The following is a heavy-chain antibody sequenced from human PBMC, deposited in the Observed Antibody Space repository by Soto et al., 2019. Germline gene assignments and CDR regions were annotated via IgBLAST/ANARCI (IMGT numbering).Heavy chain of an antibody. CDR3: ARVGVAAAGNDY. D-gene: IGHD6-13*01. J-gene: IGHJ4*02. CDR1: GYTFTSYA. Sequence: VKVSCKASGYTFTSYAMHWVRQAPGQRLEWMGWINAGNGNTKYSQKFQGRVTITRDTSASTAYMELSSLRSEDTAVYYCARVGVAAAGNDYWGQGTLVTVSS. V-gene: IGHV1-3*01. CDR2: INAGNGNT.